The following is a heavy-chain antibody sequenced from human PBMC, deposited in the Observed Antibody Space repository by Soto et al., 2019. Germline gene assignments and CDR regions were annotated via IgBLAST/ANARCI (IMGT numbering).Heavy chain of an antibody. Sequence: ASVKVYCQASGYTITSYGISWVRQAPRQGLEWMGWISAYNGNTNYAQKLQGRVTMTTDTSTSTAYMELRSLRSDDTAVYYCARGPYGSGSYYNPYDYWGQGTLVTVSS. V-gene: IGHV1-18*01. D-gene: IGHD3-10*01. CDR1: GYTITSYG. J-gene: IGHJ4*02. CDR3: ARGPYGSGSYYNPYDY. CDR2: ISAYNGNT.